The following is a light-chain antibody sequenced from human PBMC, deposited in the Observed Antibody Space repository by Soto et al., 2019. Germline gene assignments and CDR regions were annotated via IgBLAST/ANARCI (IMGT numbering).Light chain of an antibody. V-gene: IGKV3-11*01. J-gene: IGKJ2*01. CDR2: GAS. Sequence: EIVLTQSPATLSLSPGERATLSCRASQSVSSQLAWYQQKPGQAPRLLIHGASNRATGIPARFSGSGSGTDFTLTISSLEPEDFAVYYCQQRSNWPPQYTFGQGTKLEIK. CDR3: QQRSNWPPQYT. CDR1: QSVSSQ.